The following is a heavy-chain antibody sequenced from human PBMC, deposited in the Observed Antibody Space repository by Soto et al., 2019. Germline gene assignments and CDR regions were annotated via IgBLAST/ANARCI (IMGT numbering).Heavy chain of an antibody. V-gene: IGHV3-74*01. Sequence: PGGSLRLSCAASGFTFSTYWMHWVRQAPGKGLVWVSHINSDGTTTNYADSVEGRFTISRDNAKNTLYLQMNSLRAEDTAVYYCARLAPPFQQWSQGTLVTVSS. D-gene: IGHD5-12*01. CDR2: INSDGTTT. CDR1: GFTFSTYW. J-gene: IGHJ1*01. CDR3: ARLAPPFQQ.